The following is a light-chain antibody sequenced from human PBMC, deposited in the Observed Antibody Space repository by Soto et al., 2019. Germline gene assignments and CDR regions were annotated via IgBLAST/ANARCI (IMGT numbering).Light chain of an antibody. CDR2: EVF. CDR3: SSYAGRDSWR. J-gene: IGLJ3*02. CDR1: STDVGEYNY. Sequence: QSALTQPPSASGSPGQSVTISCTGTSTDVGEYNYVSWYQHHPGKAPKLLIYEVFRRPSGVPDRFSGSKSGNTASLTVSGLQAEDEAHYYCSSYAGRDSWRFGGGTKVTVL. V-gene: IGLV2-8*01.